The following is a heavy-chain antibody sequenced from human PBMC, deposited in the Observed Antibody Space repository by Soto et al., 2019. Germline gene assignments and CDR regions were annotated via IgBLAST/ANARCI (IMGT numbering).Heavy chain of an antibody. V-gene: IGHV3-30*03. J-gene: IGHJ4*02. Sequence: PGGSLRLSCAASGFTFSSYGMHWVRQAPGKGPEWVAVISYDGSNKYYADSVKGRFTISRDNSKNTLYLQMNSLRAEDTAVYYCALLAAALFDYWGQGTLVTVSS. D-gene: IGHD6-13*01. CDR1: GFTFSSYG. CDR2: ISYDGSNK. CDR3: ALLAAALFDY.